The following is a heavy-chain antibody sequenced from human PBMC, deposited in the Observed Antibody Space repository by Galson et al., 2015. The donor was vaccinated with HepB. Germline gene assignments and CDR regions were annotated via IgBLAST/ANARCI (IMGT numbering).Heavy chain of an antibody. D-gene: IGHD6-13*01. V-gene: IGHV3-33*01. J-gene: IGHJ4*02. Sequence: SLRLSCAASGFTFSSYGTHWVRQAPGKGLEWVAVIWYDGSNKYYADSVKGRFTISRDNSKNTLYLQMNSLRAEDTAVYYCARDTAPYSSSWYPVDYWGQGTLVTVSS. CDR3: ARDTAPYSSSWYPVDY. CDR2: IWYDGSNK. CDR1: GFTFSSYG.